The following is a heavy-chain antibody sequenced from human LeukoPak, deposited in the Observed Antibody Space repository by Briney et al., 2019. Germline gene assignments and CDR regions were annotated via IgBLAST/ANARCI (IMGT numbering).Heavy chain of an antibody. CDR3: ARQEGVSYFSSGSYFDS. D-gene: IGHD3-10*01. V-gene: IGHV4-39*01. CDR1: GGSIRSNSYY. J-gene: IGHJ4*02. CDR2: IYYSGST. Sequence: SETLSLTCTISGGSIRSNSYYWRWIRQPPGKGLEWIGSIYYSGSTYYTPSLKTRVTISVHSSKNQFSLKLSSVTAADTAVYHCARQEGVSYFSSGSYFDSGREGALVTVSS.